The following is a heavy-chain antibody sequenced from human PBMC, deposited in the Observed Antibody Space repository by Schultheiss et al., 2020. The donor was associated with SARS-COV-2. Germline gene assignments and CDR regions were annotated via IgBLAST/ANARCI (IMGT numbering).Heavy chain of an antibody. CDR2: IYYSGST. D-gene: IGHD4-23*01. J-gene: IGHJ4*02. CDR3: ARGTYGGNSFFDY. CDR1: VDAIKSYY. Sequence: SETLSLTCTVSVDAIKSYYWSWIRLPPGKGLEWIGYIYYSGSTNYNPSLKSRVTISVDTSKNQFSLKLSSVTAADTAVYYCARGTYGGNSFFDYWGQGTLVTVSS. V-gene: IGHV4-59*01.